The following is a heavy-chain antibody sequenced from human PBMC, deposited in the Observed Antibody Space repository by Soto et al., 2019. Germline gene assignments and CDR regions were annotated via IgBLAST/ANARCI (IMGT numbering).Heavy chain of an antibody. CDR3: ARGAKYLEWLLPFDY. CDR1: GGSISSSSYY. V-gene: IGHV4-39*01. J-gene: IGHJ4*02. Sequence: SETLSLTCTVSGGSISSSSYYWGWIRQPPGKGLEWIGSIYYSGSTYYNPSLKSRVTISVDTSKNQFSLKLSSVTAADTAVYYCARGAKYLEWLLPFDYWGQGTLVTVSS. CDR2: IYYSGST. D-gene: IGHD3-3*01.